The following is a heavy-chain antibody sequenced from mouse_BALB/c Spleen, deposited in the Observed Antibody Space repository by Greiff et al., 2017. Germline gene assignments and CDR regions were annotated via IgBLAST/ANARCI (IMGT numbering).Heavy chain of an antibody. CDR3: ARLGGYGY. D-gene: IGHD1-2*01. Sequence: VHLVESGAELARPGASVKLSCKASGYTFTSYWMQWVKQRPGQGLEWIGAIYPGDGDTRYTQKFKGKATLTADKSSSTAYMQLSSLASEDSAVYYCARLGGYGYWGQGTTLTVSS. V-gene: IGHV1-87*01. J-gene: IGHJ2*01. CDR1: GYTFTSYW. CDR2: IYPGDGDT.